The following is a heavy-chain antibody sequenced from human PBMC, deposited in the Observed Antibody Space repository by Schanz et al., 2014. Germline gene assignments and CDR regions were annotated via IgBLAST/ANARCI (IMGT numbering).Heavy chain of an antibody. Sequence: GAEVKKPGASVKVSCKASGYTFTDYYIHWVRQAPGQGLEWVGWINTNTGNPTYAQGFTGRFVFSLDTSVSTAYLQISSLKAEDTAAYYCTTETIAMAGTFSIWGQGTLVTVSS. V-gene: IGHV7-4-1*02. CDR3: TTETIAMAGTFSI. CDR2: INTNTGNP. CDR1: GYTFTDYY. D-gene: IGHD6-19*01. J-gene: IGHJ4*02.